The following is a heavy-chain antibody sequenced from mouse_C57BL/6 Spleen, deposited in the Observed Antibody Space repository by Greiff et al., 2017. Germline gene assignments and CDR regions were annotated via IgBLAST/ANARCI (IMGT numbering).Heavy chain of an antibody. CDR2: INYDGSST. D-gene: IGHD1-1*01. V-gene: IGHV5-16*01. Sequence: EVQLVESEGGLMQPGSSMKLSCTASGFTFSDYYMAWVRQVPEKGLEWVANINYDGSSTYYLDSLKSRFIISRDNAKNILYLQMSSLKSEDTATYYCARDKGSRGYFDYWGQGTTLTVSS. CDR3: ARDKGSRGYFDY. J-gene: IGHJ2*01. CDR1: GFTFSDYY.